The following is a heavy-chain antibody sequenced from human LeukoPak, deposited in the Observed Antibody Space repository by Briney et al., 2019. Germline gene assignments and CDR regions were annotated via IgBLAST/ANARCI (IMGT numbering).Heavy chain of an antibody. CDR2: ITGSGDST. V-gene: IGHV3-23*01. D-gene: IGHD6-19*01. CDR1: GFIFSTYA. J-gene: IGHJ4*02. Sequence: GGSLRLSCAASGFIFSTYAMSWVRQAPGKGLEWVSAITGSGDSTYYADSVKGRFTISRDNAKNSLYLQMNSLRVEDTAFYYCAKDNRRHYTSGPNPDSLHWGQGALVTVSS. CDR3: AKDNRRHYTSGPNPDSLH.